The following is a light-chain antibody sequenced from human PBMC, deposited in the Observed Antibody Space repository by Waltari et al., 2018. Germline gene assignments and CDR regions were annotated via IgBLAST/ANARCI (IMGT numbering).Light chain of an antibody. J-gene: IGLJ1*01. CDR1: SSDVGAYEY. CDR2: EVN. CDR3: SSYTTIASYV. V-gene: IGLV2-14*01. Sequence: PGQSITISCTGTSSDVGAYEYISWYQQHPGKVPKLIIYEVNNRPSGVSDRFSGSKFDNTASLTISGLQPEDEADYYCSSYTTIASYVFGTGTKVTVL.